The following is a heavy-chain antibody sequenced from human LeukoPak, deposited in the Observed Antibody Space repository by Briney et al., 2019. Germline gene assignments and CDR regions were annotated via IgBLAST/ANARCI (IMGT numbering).Heavy chain of an antibody. J-gene: IGHJ4*02. D-gene: IGHD2-2*01. CDR3: ARLPVGYCSTTSCYGGGFDY. CDR1: GGSISSYY. CDR2: IYYGGST. Sequence: SETLSLTCTVSGGSISSYYWSWIRQPPGKGLEWVGYIYYGGSTNYNPSLKSRVTISMDTSKNQFSLKLSSVPATDTAVFYCARLPVGYCSTTSCYGGGFDYWGQGTLVTVSS. V-gene: IGHV4-59*08.